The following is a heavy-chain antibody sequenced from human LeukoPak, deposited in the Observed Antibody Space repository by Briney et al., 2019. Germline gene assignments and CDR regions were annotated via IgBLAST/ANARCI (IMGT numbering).Heavy chain of an antibody. D-gene: IGHD1-26*01. Sequence: GGSLRLSCAASGFTFSSYWMHWVRQAPGEGLVRVSRINSDGSSTSYADSVKGRFTISRDNAKNTLYLQMNSLRAEDTAVYYCARDAVKWEPDAFDIWGQGTMVTVSS. CDR3: ARDAVKWEPDAFDI. CDR2: INSDGSST. V-gene: IGHV3-74*01. CDR1: GFTFSSYW. J-gene: IGHJ3*02.